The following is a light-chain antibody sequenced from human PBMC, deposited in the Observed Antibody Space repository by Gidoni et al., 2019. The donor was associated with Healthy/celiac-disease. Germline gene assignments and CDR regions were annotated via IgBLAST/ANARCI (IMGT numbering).Light chain of an antibody. CDR2: DAS. J-gene: IGKJ1*01. CDR3: QQRSNWPLWT. Sequence: EIVLTQSLATLSLSPGERATLSCRASQSVSSYLAWYQQKPGQAPRLLIFDASNRATCIPARFSGSGSGTDFTLTISSLEPEDFAVYYCQQRSNWPLWTFGQGTKVEIK. V-gene: IGKV3-11*01. CDR1: QSVSSY.